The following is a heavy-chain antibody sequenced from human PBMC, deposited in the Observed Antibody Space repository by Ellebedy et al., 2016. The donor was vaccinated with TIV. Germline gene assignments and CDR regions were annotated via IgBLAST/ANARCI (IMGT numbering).Heavy chain of an antibody. Sequence: AASVKVSCKASGYTFTNYAIHWLRQVPRHLPEWIRWINTGNGNTKYSQKLQGRVTITRDTTASTVYMELSSLRSEDTAVYYCARDLSFLWQRDFWGQGTLVTVSA. V-gene: IGHV1-3*04. CDR1: GYTFTNYA. D-gene: IGHD2-21*01. CDR3: ARDLSFLWQRDF. CDR2: INTGNGNT. J-gene: IGHJ4*02.